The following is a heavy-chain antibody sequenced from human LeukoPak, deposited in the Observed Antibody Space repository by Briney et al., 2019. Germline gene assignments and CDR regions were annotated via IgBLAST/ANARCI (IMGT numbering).Heavy chain of an antibody. CDR2: INPNSGGT. Sequence: ASVKVSCKASGYTFTGYYMHWVRQAPGQGLEWMGWINPNSGGTNYAQKLQGRVTMTTDTSTSTAYMELRSLRSDDTAVYYCARIPDYGGNSRGPYYFDYWGQGTLVTVSS. D-gene: IGHD4-23*01. CDR1: GYTFTGYY. V-gene: IGHV1-2*02. J-gene: IGHJ4*02. CDR3: ARIPDYGGNSRGPYYFDY.